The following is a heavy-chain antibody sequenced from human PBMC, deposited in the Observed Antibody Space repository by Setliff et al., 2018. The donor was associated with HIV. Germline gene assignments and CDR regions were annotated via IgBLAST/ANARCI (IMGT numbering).Heavy chain of an antibody. CDR2: IRSSGDT. CDR3: TIPASSLAPN. Sequence: SETLSLTCTVSGASISSHNYYWGWIRQSPGKGLEWIASIRSSGDTYYNPSLQSRVIISVDTSNNQFSLKLTSLTAADTAVYYCTIPASSLAPNWGRGTQVTVSS. J-gene: IGHJ4*02. CDR1: GASISSHNYY. V-gene: IGHV4-39*01.